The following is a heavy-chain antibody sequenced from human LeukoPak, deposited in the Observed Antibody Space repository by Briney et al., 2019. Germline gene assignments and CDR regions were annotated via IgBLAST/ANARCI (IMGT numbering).Heavy chain of an antibody. V-gene: IGHV1-3*04. CDR1: GYTFITYA. J-gene: IGHJ4*02. CDR2: INTGNGDT. Sequence: GSVKVSCKASGYTFITYALHWVRQAPGQGLEWMGWINTGNGDTKYSQKFQGRVTITRDTSASTAYVEVSSLRSEDTAVYYCARAGVGATRPDYFDYWGQGTLVTVSS. CDR3: ARAGVGATRPDYFDY. D-gene: IGHD1-26*01.